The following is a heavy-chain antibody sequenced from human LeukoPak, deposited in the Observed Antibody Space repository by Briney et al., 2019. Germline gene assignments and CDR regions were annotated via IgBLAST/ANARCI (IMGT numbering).Heavy chain of an antibody. CDR1: GGSISSSSYY. J-gene: IGHJ4*02. D-gene: IGHD3-3*01. CDR2: TYYSGST. CDR3: ARDIRFLEWSAHDY. V-gene: IGHV4-39*07. Sequence: SETLSLTCTVSGGSISSSSYYWGWIRQPPGKGLEWIGSTYYSGSTYYNPSLKSRVTISVDTSKNQFSLKLSSVTAADTAVYYCARDIRFLEWSAHDYWGQGTLVTVSS.